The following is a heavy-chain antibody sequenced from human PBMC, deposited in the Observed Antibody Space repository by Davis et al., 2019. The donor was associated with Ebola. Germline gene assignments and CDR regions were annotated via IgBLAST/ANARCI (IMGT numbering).Heavy chain of an antibody. Sequence: ASVKVSCKASGGTFSNYAISWVRQAPGQGLEWMGIINPSGGSTSYAQKFQGRVTITRDTSASTAYMELSSLRSEDTAVYYCAVFSSGWYISSWGQGTLVTVSS. CDR1: GGTFSNYA. J-gene: IGHJ5*02. CDR2: INPSGGST. D-gene: IGHD6-19*01. V-gene: IGHV1-46*01. CDR3: AVFSSGWYISS.